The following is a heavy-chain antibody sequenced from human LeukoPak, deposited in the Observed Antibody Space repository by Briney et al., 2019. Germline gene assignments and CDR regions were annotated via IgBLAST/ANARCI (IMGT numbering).Heavy chain of an antibody. CDR1: GFTFSSYS. CDR3: ARDGGYCSSTSCYYGIDY. Sequence: PGGSLRLSCAASGFTFSSYSMNWVRQAPGNGLEWVSSISSSSSYIYYADSVKGRFTISRDNAKNSLYLQMNSLRAEDTAVYYCARDGGYCSSTSCYYGIDYWGQGTLVTVSS. CDR2: ISSSSSYI. D-gene: IGHD2-2*01. V-gene: IGHV3-21*01. J-gene: IGHJ4*02.